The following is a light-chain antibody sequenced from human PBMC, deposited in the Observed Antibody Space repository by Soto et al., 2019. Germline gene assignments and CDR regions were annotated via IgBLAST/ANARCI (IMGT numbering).Light chain of an antibody. J-gene: IGKJ1*01. Sequence: DIVMTQSPLSLPVTPGEPASISCRSSQSLLHSNGYNYLDWYLQKPGQSPQLLIYLGSNRASGVTDRFSGSGSGTDCTLKISRVEAEDVGVYYCMQAQQTPPMTFGQGTKVEIK. V-gene: IGKV2-28*01. CDR2: LGS. CDR3: MQAQQTPPMT. CDR1: QSLLHSNGYNY.